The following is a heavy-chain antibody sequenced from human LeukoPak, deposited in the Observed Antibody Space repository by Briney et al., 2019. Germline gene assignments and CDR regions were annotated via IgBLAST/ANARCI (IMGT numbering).Heavy chain of an antibody. J-gene: IGHJ4*02. Sequence: PSETLSLTCTVSGYSITSGYYWGWIRQPPGKGLEWIGSIYHTGSTYYNPSLKSRVTISVDTSKNQFSLKLSSVTAADTAVYYCARSYSSGWYHFDYWGQGTLVTVSS. CDR3: ARSYSSGWYHFDY. D-gene: IGHD6-19*01. CDR1: GYSITSGYY. CDR2: IYHTGST. V-gene: IGHV4-38-2*02.